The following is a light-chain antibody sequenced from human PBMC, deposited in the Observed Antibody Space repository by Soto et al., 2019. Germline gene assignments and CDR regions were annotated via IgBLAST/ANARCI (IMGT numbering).Light chain of an antibody. CDR1: SSDVGAYNY. Sequence: QSGLTQPASGSGSPGQSITISCTGTSSDVGAYNYVSWYQQYPGKAPKLMIYGVTNRPSGVSNRFSGSKTGTTASLTISGLQAEDEADYYCFSHRGGDSHVFGTGTKVTVL. CDR2: GVT. CDR3: FSHRGGDSHV. J-gene: IGLJ1*01. V-gene: IGLV2-14*01.